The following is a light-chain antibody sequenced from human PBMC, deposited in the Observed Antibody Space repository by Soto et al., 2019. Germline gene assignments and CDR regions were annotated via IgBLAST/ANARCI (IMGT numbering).Light chain of an antibody. CDR1: SSDVGGYNY. V-gene: IGLV2-8*01. CDR3: ASYAGSINLV. Sequence: QSALTQPPSASGSPGQSVTISCTGTSSDVGGYNYVSWYQQHPGKAPKRMVFEVSKRPSGVPDRFSGSKSGNTASLTVSGLQAEDEADYYCASYAGSINLVFGGGTKLTVL. J-gene: IGLJ2*01. CDR2: EVS.